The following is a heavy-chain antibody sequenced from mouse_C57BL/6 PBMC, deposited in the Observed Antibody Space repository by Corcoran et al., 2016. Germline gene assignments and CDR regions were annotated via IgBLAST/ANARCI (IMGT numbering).Heavy chain of an antibody. J-gene: IGHJ2*01. CDR2: IDPANGNT. D-gene: IGHD2-1*01. Sequence: EVQQQQSAAELERPGASVKLSCTASGFNIKYDYMHWVKQRPEQVVERIGRIDPANGNTKYAPKFQGQATITADTSSNTAYLQLSSLTSEDTAIYYCARNGANYYGKTVDYWGQGTTLTVSS. CDR1: GFNIKYDY. V-gene: IGHV14-3*01. CDR3: ARNGANYYGKTVDY.